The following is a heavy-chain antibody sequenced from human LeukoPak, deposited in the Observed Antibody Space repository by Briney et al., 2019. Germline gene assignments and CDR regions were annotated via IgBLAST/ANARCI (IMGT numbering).Heavy chain of an antibody. D-gene: IGHD3-22*01. V-gene: IGHV1-69*04. CDR2: IIPILGIA. J-gene: IGHJ6*02. CDR3: ARDLQGYDSSGYYSPYYYYGMDV. CDR1: GGTFSSYA. Sequence: SVKVSCKASGGTFSSYAISWVRQAPGQGLEWMGRIIPILGIANYAQKFQGRVTMTRNTSISTAYMELSSLRSEDTAVYYCARDLQGYDSSGYYSPYYYYGMDVWGHGTTVTVSS.